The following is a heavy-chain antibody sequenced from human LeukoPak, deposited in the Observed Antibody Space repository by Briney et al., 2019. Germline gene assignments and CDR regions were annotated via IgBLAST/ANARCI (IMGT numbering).Heavy chain of an antibody. D-gene: IGHD1-26*01. CDR2: ISADGERA. Sequence: GGSLRLSCAASGFIFTNHAMSWVRQAPGKGLEWVSAISADGERAYYADSVKGRLSVSRDNSKNTLYLQMSSLRVEDAAVYYCAKEEELYQSSPFDYWGQGTLVTVSS. J-gene: IGHJ4*02. CDR1: GFIFTNHA. CDR3: AKEEELYQSSPFDY. V-gene: IGHV3-23*01.